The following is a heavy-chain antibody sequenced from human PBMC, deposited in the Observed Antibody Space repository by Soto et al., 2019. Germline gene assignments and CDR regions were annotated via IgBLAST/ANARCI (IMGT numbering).Heavy chain of an antibody. Sequence: GGSLRLSCAASGISFSTYAMNWVRQAPGKGLEWVSYISSGSSTIYYAESVKGRFTISRDNAKKSLFLQMNSLRAEDTAVYYCAKQYCSGGSCPYYYYYYMGVWGKGTTVTVSS. CDR2: ISSGSSTI. V-gene: IGHV3-48*01. CDR1: GISFSTYA. D-gene: IGHD2-15*01. J-gene: IGHJ6*03. CDR3: AKQYCSGGSCPYYYYYYMGV.